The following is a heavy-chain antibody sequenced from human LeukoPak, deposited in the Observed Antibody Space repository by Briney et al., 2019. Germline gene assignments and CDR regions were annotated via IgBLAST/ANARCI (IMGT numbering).Heavy chain of an antibody. V-gene: IGHV3-30*18. Sequence: GRSLRLSCAASGFTFSSYGMHWVRQAPGKGLEWVAVISYDGSNKYYADSVKGRFTISRDNSKNTLYLQMNSLRAEDTAVYYCAKERNYYGSGRSFDYWGQGTLVTVSS. CDR2: ISYDGSNK. CDR1: GFTFSSYG. J-gene: IGHJ4*02. D-gene: IGHD3-10*01. CDR3: AKERNYYGSGRSFDY.